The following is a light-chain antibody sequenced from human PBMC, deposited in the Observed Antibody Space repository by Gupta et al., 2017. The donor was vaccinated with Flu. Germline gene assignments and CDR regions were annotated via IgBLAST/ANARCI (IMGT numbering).Light chain of an antibody. Sequence: EIVLTQSPAALSLSPGERATLSCRASQRVDMHLAWYQHKPGQAPRLLMYDIFKRASGTPARFSVSGSGADFTLIISSLEPEDSAIYYCQQRLNWPLTFGGGTKVEIK. CDR2: DIF. CDR1: QRVDMH. J-gene: IGKJ4*01. V-gene: IGKV3-11*01. CDR3: QQRLNWPLT.